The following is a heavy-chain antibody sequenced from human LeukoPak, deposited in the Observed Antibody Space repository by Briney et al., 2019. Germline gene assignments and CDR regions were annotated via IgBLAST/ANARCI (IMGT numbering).Heavy chain of an antibody. J-gene: IGHJ4*02. CDR1: GGTFSSYA. CDR2: IIPIFGTA. V-gene: IGHV1-69*13. Sequence: ASVKVSCKASGGTFSSYAISWVRQAPGQGLEWMGGIIPIFGTANYAQKFQGRVTITADESTSTAYMELSSLRSEDTAVYYCARVTQSDFWSGYYYDYWGQGTLVTVSS. D-gene: IGHD3-3*01. CDR3: ARVTQSDFWSGYYYDY.